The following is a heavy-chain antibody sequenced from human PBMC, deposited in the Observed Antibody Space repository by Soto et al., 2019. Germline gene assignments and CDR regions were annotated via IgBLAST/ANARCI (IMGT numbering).Heavy chain of an antibody. D-gene: IGHD3-10*01. Sequence: GESLKISCAASGFTFSSYAMSWVRQAPGKGLEWVSAISGSGGSTYYADSVKGRFTISRDNSKNTLYLQMNSLRAEDTAVYYCAKENFYYGSGSYFFDYWGQGTLVTVSS. V-gene: IGHV3-23*01. CDR1: GFTFSSYA. CDR3: AKENFYYGSGSYFFDY. CDR2: ISGSGGST. J-gene: IGHJ4*02.